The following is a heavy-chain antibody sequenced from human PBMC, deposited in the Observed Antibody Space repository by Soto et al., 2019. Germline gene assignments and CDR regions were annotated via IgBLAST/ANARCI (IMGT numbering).Heavy chain of an antibody. J-gene: IGHJ6*02. V-gene: IGHV3-30*18. CDR2: ISYDGSNK. D-gene: IGHD6-13*01. CDR3: AKDTGYSSSWYLYYYYGMDV. Sequence: VGSLRLSCAASGFTFSSYGMHWVRQAPGKGLEWVAVISYDGSNKYYADSVKGRFTISRDNSKNTLYLQMNSLRAEDTAVYYCAKDTGYSSSWYLYYYYGMDVWGQGTTVTVSS. CDR1: GFTFSSYG.